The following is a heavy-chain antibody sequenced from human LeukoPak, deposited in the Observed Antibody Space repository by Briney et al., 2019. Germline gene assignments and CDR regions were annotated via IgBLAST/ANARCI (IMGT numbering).Heavy chain of an antibody. CDR3: AKDFGYYDSSGKGHFDY. J-gene: IGHJ4*02. Sequence: PGGSLRLSCAASGFTFSSYGMSWVRQAPGKGLEWVSGISGRSSSTYYADSVKGRFTISRDNSKNTLYLQMNSLRAEDTAVYYCAKDFGYYDSSGKGHFDYWGQGTLVTVPS. D-gene: IGHD3-22*01. V-gene: IGHV3-23*01. CDR2: ISGRSSST. CDR1: GFTFSSYG.